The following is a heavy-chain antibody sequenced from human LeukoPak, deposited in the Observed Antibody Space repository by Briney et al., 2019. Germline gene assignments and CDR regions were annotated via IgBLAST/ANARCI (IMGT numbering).Heavy chain of an antibody. CDR3: ARGNIVVVVAATVGTSPYAFDI. V-gene: IGHV1-24*01. Sequence: ASVKVSCKVSGYTLTELSMHWVRQAPGKGLEWMGGFDPEEGETIYAQKFQGRVTMTEDTSTDTAYMELSRLRSEDTAVYYCARGNIVVVVAATVGTSPYAFDIWGQGTMVTVSS. D-gene: IGHD2-15*01. CDR1: GYTLTELS. CDR2: FDPEEGET. J-gene: IGHJ3*02.